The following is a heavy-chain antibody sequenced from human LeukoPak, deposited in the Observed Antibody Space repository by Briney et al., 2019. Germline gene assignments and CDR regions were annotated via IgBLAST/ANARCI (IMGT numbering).Heavy chain of an antibody. Sequence: PSETLSLTCAVYGGSFSGYYWSWIRQPPGKGLEWIGEINHSGSTNYNPSLKSRVTISVDTSKNQFSLKLSSVTAADTAVYYCARDTLVGSWYGLIDYWGQGTLVTVSS. CDR2: INHSGST. CDR1: GGSFSGYY. J-gene: IGHJ4*02. V-gene: IGHV4-34*01. D-gene: IGHD6-13*01. CDR3: ARDTLVGSWYGLIDY.